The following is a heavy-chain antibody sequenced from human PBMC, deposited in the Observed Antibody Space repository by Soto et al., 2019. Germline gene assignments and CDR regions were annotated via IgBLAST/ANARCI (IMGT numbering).Heavy chain of an antibody. CDR3: AKDGGSYNGRLDY. J-gene: IGHJ4*02. D-gene: IGHD1-26*01. Sequence: AGSLRLSCAASGFTFSSYGMHWVRQAPGKGLEWVAVISYDGSNKYYADSVKGRFTISRDNSKNTLYLQMNSLRAEDTAVYYCAKDGGSYNGRLDYWGQGTLVTVSS. CDR2: ISYDGSNK. CDR1: GFTFSSYG. V-gene: IGHV3-30*18.